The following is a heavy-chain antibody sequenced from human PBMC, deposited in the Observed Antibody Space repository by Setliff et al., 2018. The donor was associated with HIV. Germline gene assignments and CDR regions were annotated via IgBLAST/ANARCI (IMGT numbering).Heavy chain of an antibody. J-gene: IGHJ3*02. V-gene: IGHV1-2*02. CDR2: INPNSGGT. D-gene: IGHD6-13*01. CDR1: GYTSSDYY. CDR3: ARDPGYKSTWYGVFDI. Sequence: ASVKVSCKASGYTSSDYYMHWVRQAPGQGLEWMGWINPNSGGTNYAQKFQGRVNMTRDTSISTTYMELSRLRSDDTAVYYCARDPGYKSTWYGVFDIWGQGTMVTVS.